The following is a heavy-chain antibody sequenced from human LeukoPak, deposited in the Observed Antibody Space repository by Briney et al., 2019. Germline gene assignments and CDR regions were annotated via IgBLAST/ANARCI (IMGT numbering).Heavy chain of an antibody. J-gene: IGHJ6*02. CDR2: IVPIFGTA. CDR1: GGTFSSYA. D-gene: IGHD6-13*01. V-gene: IGHV1-69*13. Sequence: SVKVSCKASGGTFSSYAISWVRQAPGQGLEWMGGIVPIFGTANYAQKFQGRVTITADESTSTAYMELSSLRSEDTAVYYCARGPIAAAGTEYYYYGMDVWGQGTTVTVSS. CDR3: ARGPIAAAGTEYYYYGMDV.